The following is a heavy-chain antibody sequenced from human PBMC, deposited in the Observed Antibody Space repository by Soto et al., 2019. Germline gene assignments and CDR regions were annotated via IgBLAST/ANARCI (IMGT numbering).Heavy chain of an antibody. Sequence: GGSLRLSCAASGFTFSSYGMHWVRQAPGKGLEWVAVISYDGSNKYYADTVKGRFTMSRDNSKNTLYLQMNSLRAEDTAVYYCAKEAVVVLAALYGMDVWGQGTTVTVSS. V-gene: IGHV3-30*18. J-gene: IGHJ6*02. CDR2: ISYDGSNK. CDR1: GFTFSSYG. CDR3: AKEAVVVLAALYGMDV. D-gene: IGHD2-15*01.